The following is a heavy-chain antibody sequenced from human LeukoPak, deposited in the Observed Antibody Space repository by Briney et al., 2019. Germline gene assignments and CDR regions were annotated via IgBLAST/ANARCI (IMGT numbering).Heavy chain of an antibody. J-gene: IGHJ6*03. D-gene: IGHD2-2*01. CDR3: AGGGELVVVPAAIPLRDYYYHMDV. CDR1: GGSISSSSYY. V-gene: IGHV4-39*07. CDR2: IYYSGST. Sequence: SETLSLTCTVSGGSISSSSYYWGWIRQPPGKGLEWIGSIYYSGSTYYNPSLKSRVTISVDTSKNQFSLKLSSVTAADTAVYYCAGGGELVVVPAAIPLRDYYYHMDVWGKGTTVTVSS.